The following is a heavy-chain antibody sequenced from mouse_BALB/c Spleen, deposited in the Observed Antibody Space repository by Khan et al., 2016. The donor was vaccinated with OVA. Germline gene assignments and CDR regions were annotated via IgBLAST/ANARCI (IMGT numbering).Heavy chain of an antibody. V-gene: IGHV1-4*01. CDR3: VRDGAYHRNDGWFAY. CDR2: INPSNGYT. Sequence: VQLQESGAELARPGASVKMSCKASGYTFTCYTIHWIKVRPGQGLEWIGFINPSNGYTNYNQKFKDKATLTADKSSTTVHMQLSSLTSDDSAVYNCVRDGAYHRNDGWFAYWGQGTLVTVSA. J-gene: IGHJ3*01. D-gene: IGHD2-14*01. CDR1: GYTFTCYT.